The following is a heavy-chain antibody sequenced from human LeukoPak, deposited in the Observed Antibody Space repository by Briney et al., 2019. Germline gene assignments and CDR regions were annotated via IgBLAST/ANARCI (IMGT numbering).Heavy chain of an antibody. D-gene: IGHD6-19*01. CDR1: GYSFTSYW. V-gene: IGHV5-10-1*01. CDR3: ARHSSGWYGRFDP. CDR2: IDPRDSYT. J-gene: IGHJ5*02. Sequence: GESLRISCKGSGYSFTSYWIIWVRQMPGKGLEWMGRIDPRDSYTNYSPSFQGHVTISVDKSISTAYLQWSSLKASDTAMYYCARHSSGWYGRFDPWGQGTLVTVSS.